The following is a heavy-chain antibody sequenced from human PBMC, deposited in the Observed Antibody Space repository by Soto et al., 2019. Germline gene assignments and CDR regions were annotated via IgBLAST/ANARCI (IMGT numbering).Heavy chain of an antibody. J-gene: IGHJ4*02. D-gene: IGHD3-10*01. V-gene: IGHV3-33*01. CDR2: IWYDGSCK. CDR1: GFTFSSYG. CDR3: ARGYGSESYVFDY. Sequence: QVQLVESGGGVTQPGRSLRLPCAASGFTFSSYGMHWVRQAPGKGLEWVALIWYDGSCKYYADSVKGRFTISRDNSKNTLYLQMNSLRAEDTAVYYCARGYGSESYVFDYWGQGTLVTVSS.